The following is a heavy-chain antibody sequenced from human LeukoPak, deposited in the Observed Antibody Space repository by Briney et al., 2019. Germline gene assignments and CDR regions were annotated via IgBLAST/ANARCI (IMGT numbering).Heavy chain of an antibody. Sequence: PSETLSLTCTVSGGSISSSSYYWGWIRQPPGKGLEWIGSIYYSGCTYYNPSLKSRVTISVDTSKNQFSLKLSSVTAADTAVYYCARLNDYFDYWGQGTLVTVSS. CDR2: IYYSGCT. CDR1: GGSISSSSYY. V-gene: IGHV4-39*01. CDR3: ARLNDYFDY. J-gene: IGHJ4*02.